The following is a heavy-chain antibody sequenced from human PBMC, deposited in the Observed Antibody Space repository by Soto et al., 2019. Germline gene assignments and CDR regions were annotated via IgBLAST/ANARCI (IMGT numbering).Heavy chain of an antibody. V-gene: IGHV1-3*01. CDR3: ARPIGHSGYENNYFDY. CDR1: GYTFTSYA. Sequence: GASVKVSCKASGYTFTSYAMHWVRQAPGQRLEWMGWINAGNGNTKYSQKFQGRVTITRDTSASTAYMELSSLRSEDTAVYYCARPIGHSGYENNYFDYWGQGTLVPVSS. J-gene: IGHJ4*02. CDR2: INAGNGNT. D-gene: IGHD5-12*01.